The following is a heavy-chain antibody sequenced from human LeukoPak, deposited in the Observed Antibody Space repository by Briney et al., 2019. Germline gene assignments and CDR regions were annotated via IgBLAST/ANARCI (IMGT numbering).Heavy chain of an antibody. CDR3: ARDSRYYDILTGYYSNAFDI. Sequence: PSETLSLTCTVSGASISSYYWSWIRQPPGKGLEWIGYIYYSGSTNYNPSLKSRVTISVDTSKNQFSLKLSSVTAADTAVYYCARDSRYYDILTGYYSNAFDIWGQGTMVTVSS. CDR1: GASISSYY. V-gene: IGHV4-59*01. J-gene: IGHJ3*02. CDR2: IYYSGST. D-gene: IGHD3-9*01.